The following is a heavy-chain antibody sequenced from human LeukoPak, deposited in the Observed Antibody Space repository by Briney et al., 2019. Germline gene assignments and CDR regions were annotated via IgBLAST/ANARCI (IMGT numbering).Heavy chain of an antibody. J-gene: IGHJ3*02. CDR1: GGSISSGDYY. V-gene: IGHV4-30-4*01. D-gene: IGHD3-3*01. Sequence: PSETLSLTCTVSGGSISSGDYYWSWIRQPPGKGLEWIGYVYYSGSTYYNPSLKSRLTISVDTSKNQFSLKLSSVTAADTAVYYCARAPVLGATVFGVVTPLAFDIWGQGTMVTVSS. CDR2: VYYSGST. CDR3: ARAPVLGATVFGVVTPLAFDI.